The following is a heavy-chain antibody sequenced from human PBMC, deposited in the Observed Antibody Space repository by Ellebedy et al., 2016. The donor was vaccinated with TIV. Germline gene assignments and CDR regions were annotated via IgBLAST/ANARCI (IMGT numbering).Heavy chain of an antibody. J-gene: IGHJ5*02. CDR1: GDSVPSTSAT. V-gene: IGHV6-1*01. D-gene: IGHD6-19*01. CDR2: TYYRSKWYN. CDR3: ARVEENSSGWLSWFDP. Sequence: SQTLSLTCALSGDSVPSTSATWNWIRQSPPRGLEWLGRTYYRSKWYNYYAVSVKSRITIKSDTSKNQFSLQLNSVTPEDTAVYYCARVEENSSGWLSWFDPWGQGTLVTVSS.